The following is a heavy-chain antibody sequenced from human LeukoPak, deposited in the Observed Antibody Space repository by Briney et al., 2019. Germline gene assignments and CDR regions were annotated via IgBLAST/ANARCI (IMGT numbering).Heavy chain of an antibody. Sequence: SETLSLTCTISGGSISSSNYYWGWIRQPPGKGLEWIGSIYYSGSTYYNPSLKSRVTISVDTSQNQFSLKLSSVTAADTAVYYCARDHLPYCSGGSCYVRGFDPWGQGTLVTVSS. J-gene: IGHJ5*02. CDR1: GGSISSSNYY. CDR3: ARDHLPYCSGGSCYVRGFDP. V-gene: IGHV4-39*07. D-gene: IGHD2-15*01. CDR2: IYYSGST.